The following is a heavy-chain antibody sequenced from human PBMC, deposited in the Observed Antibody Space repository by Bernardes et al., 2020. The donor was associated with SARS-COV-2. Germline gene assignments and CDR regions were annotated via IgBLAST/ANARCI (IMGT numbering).Heavy chain of an antibody. CDR3: ARDGISGIDY. J-gene: IGHJ4*02. D-gene: IGHD1-20*01. V-gene: IGHV3-33*01. CDR2: ISHVGSNE. Sequence: GGSLRLSCATSGFTFSPYGMHWVRQAPGKGLEWAAFISHVGSNEYYADSVKGRFTISRDNSKNMIYLQMNSLRAEDTSVYYCARDGISGIDYWGQGTLVTVSS. CDR1: GFTFSPYG.